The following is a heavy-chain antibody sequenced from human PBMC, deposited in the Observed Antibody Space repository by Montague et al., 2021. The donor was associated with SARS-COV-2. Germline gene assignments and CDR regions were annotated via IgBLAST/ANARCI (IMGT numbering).Heavy chain of an antibody. Sequence: SETLSLTCTVSGGTISSSSYYWGWIRQPPGKGLEWIGSIYYSGSTYYNPSLKSLVTISVDASKNQFSLKLSSVTAADTAVYYCVSPTYYYDSSGSDAFDIWGQGTMVTVSS. V-gene: IGHV4-39*01. J-gene: IGHJ3*02. CDR2: IYYSGST. CDR1: GGTISSSSYY. CDR3: VSPTYYYDSSGSDAFDI. D-gene: IGHD3-22*01.